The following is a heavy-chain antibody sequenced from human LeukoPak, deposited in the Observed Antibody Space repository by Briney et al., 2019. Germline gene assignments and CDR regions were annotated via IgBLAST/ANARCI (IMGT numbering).Heavy chain of an antibody. CDR3: ASLARLRWENWGRPYYFDY. CDR1: GASISGGSDY. V-gene: IGHV4-61*02. Sequence: SETLSLTCSVSGASISGGSDYWIWIRQPAGKALEYIGRVHTSGNPIYNPSFESRVSISVDRSKNQFSLQLHSVTAADTAVYYCASLARLRWENWGRPYYFDYWGQGTLVTVSS. CDR2: VHTSGNP. D-gene: IGHD4-23*01. J-gene: IGHJ4*02.